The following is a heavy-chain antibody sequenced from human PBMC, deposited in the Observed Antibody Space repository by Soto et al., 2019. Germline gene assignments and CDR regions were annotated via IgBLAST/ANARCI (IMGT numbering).Heavy chain of an antibody. CDR1: GASISSEQY. V-gene: IGHV4-4*02. CDR3: ARRTPVGATITAAFEI. Sequence: SETLSLTCAVSGASISSEQYWTWVRQPPGKGLEWIGDIHHSGSTNNNPSLRSRLIMSVDTSKNQFSMRLNSVTAADTAMYYCARRTPVGATITAAFEIWGQGTMVTVSS. J-gene: IGHJ3*02. D-gene: IGHD1-26*01. CDR2: IHHSGST.